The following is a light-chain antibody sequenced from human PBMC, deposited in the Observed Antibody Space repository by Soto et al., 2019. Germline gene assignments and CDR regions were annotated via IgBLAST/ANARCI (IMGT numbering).Light chain of an antibody. CDR3: QQYGSSPVT. V-gene: IGKV3-20*01. Sequence: EIVLTQSPGTLSLSPGERATLSCRASQSVSSSYLACYQQKPGQAPRLLIYGASSRATGIPDRFSGSGSGTDFTLTISRLEPEDFAVSYCQQYGSSPVTFGPGTKVDIK. CDR2: GAS. CDR1: QSVSSSY. J-gene: IGKJ3*01.